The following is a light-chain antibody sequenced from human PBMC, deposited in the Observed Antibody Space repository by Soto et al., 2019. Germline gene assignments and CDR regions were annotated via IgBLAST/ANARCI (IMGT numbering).Light chain of an antibody. CDR1: QGINTY. CDR3: QQLNTYSS. J-gene: IGKJ4*01. Sequence: DIQLTQSPSFLSASVGDRVTITCRASQGINTYLAWYQQKPGKAPKVLIYDASKVHSGVPSRFSGSGSGTEFTLTISSLQPEDFATYFCQQLNTYSSFGGGTKVEIK. CDR2: DAS. V-gene: IGKV1-9*01.